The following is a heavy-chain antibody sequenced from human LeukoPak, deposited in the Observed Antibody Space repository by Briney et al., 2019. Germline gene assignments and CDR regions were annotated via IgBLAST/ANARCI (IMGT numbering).Heavy chain of an antibody. D-gene: IGHD2-21*02. J-gene: IGHJ4*02. Sequence: GGSLRLSCAASGFTFSSYSMNWVRQAPGKGLEWVSSISSSSSYIYYADSVKGRFTISRDNAKNSLYLQMNSLRAEDTAVYYCARSGPAYCGGDCYFDYWGQGTLVTVSS. CDR2: ISSSSSYI. CDR3: ARSGPAYCGGDCYFDY. V-gene: IGHV3-21*01. CDR1: GFTFSSYS.